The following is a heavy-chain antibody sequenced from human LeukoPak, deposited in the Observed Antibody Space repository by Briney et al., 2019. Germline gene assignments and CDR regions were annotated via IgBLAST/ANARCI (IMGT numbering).Heavy chain of an antibody. CDR3: ARELYYGGNPFDY. CDR2: IYYSGST. J-gene: IGHJ4*02. V-gene: IGHV4-59*01. CDR1: GGSISSYY. Sequence: SETLSLTCTVSGGSISSYYWSWIRQPPGKGLEWIGYIYYSGSTNYNPSLTSRVTISVDTSKNQFSLKLSSVTAADTAVYYCARELYYGGNPFDYWGQGTLVTVSS. D-gene: IGHD4-23*01.